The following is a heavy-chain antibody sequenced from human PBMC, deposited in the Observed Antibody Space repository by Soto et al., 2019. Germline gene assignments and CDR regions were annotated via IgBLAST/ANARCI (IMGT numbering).Heavy chain of an antibody. CDR2: ISSSSSYI. J-gene: IGHJ4*02. CDR3: ARDLGRDTAIRRLYFFDY. CDR1: GFTFSSYS. D-gene: IGHD5-18*01. V-gene: IGHV3-21*01. Sequence: GGSLRLSCAASGFTFSSYSMNWVRQAPGKGLEWVSSISSSSSYIYYADSVKGRFTISRDNAKNSLYLQMNSLRAEDTAVYYCARDLGRDTAIRRLYFFDYWGQGTLVTVSS.